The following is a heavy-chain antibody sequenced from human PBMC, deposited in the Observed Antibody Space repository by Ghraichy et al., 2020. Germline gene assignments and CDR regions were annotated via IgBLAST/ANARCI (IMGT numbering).Heavy chain of an antibody. J-gene: IGHJ6*02. CDR1: GYIFTNYG. CDR2: ISADNGNT. V-gene: IGHV1-18*01. CDR3: ARETVTYYSTSGIYGDFYGLDV. D-gene: IGHD3-10*01. Sequence: ASLKVSCKASGYIFTNYGITWVRQAPGQGLEWMGWISADNGNTNYAQKLQGRVTMTTDTSTSTAYMELRSLRFDDTAIYFCARETVTYYSTSGIYGDFYGLDVWGRGTTVTVSS.